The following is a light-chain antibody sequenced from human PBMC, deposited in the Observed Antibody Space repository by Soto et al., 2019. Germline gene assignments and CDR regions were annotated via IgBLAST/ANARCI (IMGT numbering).Light chain of an antibody. CDR2: GAS. CDR3: QQHGSSPWM. V-gene: IGKV3-20*01. Sequence: EVVLTQSPGTLSLSPGERATLSCRASQSVSSNYVAWYQQIPGQTPRLLIYGASSRATGIPDRFSGSGSGTDFTLTLSRLEPEDFAVYYCQQHGSSPWMFGQGTKVDIK. J-gene: IGKJ1*01. CDR1: QSVSSNY.